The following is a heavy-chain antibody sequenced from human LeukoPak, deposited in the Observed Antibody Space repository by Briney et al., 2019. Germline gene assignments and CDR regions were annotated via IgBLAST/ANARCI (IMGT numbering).Heavy chain of an antibody. CDR1: GFTLSSYA. CDR3: AKDHAFRWLQWLYFDC. V-gene: IGHV3-23*01. CDR2: ISGSGGSK. Sequence: GGSLRLSCAAYGFTLSSYAMSWVRQAPGKGLEWVSAISGSGGSKYYADSVKGRFTISRDNSKNTLYLQMNSLRAEDTAVYYCAKDHAFRWLQWLYFDCWGQGTLVTVSS. J-gene: IGHJ4*02. D-gene: IGHD5-24*01.